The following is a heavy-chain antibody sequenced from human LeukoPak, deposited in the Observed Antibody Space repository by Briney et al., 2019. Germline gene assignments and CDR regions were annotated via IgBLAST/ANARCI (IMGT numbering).Heavy chain of an antibody. CDR1: GFTFSSYA. D-gene: IGHD3-10*01. Sequence: GGSLRLSCAASGFTFSSYAMSWVRQAPGKGLEWVSAISGSGGSTYYADSVKGRFTISRDNSENTLYLQMNSLRAEDTAVYYCAKDRPAALLWFGELSWFDPWGQGTLVTVSS. CDR3: AKDRPAALLWFGELSWFDP. V-gene: IGHV3-23*01. CDR2: ISGSGGST. J-gene: IGHJ5*02.